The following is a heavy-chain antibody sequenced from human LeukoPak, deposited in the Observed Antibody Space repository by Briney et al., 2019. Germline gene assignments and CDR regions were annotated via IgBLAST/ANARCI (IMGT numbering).Heavy chain of an antibody. CDR3: ARDGYNSWDFLGYYYYYMDV. D-gene: IGHD5-24*01. Sequence: EASVKVSCKASGYTFTSYGISWVRQAPGQGLEWMGWISPDDSNTNYAQNLQGRVTMTTDTSTSTAYMELRSLRSDDTAVYYCARDGYNSWDFLGYYYYYMDVWGKGTTVTVSS. CDR2: ISPDDSNT. J-gene: IGHJ6*03. CDR1: GYTFTSYG. V-gene: IGHV1-18*01.